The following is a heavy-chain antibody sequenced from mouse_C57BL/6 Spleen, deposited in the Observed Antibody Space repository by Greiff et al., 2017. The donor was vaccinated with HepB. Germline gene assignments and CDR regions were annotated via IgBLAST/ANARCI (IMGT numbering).Heavy chain of an antibody. Sequence: EVMLVESEGGLVQPGSSMKLSCTASGFTFSDYYMAWVRQVPEKGLEWVANINYDGSSTYYLDSLKSRFIISRDNAKNILYLQMSSLKSEDTATYYCAGGAYCSTSAWFAYWGQGTLVTVSA. CDR1: GFTFSDYY. V-gene: IGHV5-16*01. CDR2: INYDGSST. CDR3: AGGAYCSTSAWFAY. J-gene: IGHJ3*01. D-gene: IGHD2-5*01.